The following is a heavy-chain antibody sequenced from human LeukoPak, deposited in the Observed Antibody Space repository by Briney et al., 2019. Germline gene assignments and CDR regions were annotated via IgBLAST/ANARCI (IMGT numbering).Heavy chain of an antibody. CDR1: GYSISSDYY. Sequence: SETLSLTCTVSGYSISSDYYWGWIRQPPGKGLEWVGSIYHTGTTYYNPSLKSRVTISVDTSKNQFSLKLSSVTAVDTAVYYCARKSASETYYPDWGQGTLVTVSS. CDR3: ARKSASETYYPD. CDR2: IYHTGTT. V-gene: IGHV4-38-2*02. D-gene: IGHD3-10*01. J-gene: IGHJ4*02.